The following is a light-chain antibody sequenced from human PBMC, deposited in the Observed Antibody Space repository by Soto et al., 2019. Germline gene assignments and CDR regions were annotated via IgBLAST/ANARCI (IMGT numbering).Light chain of an antibody. CDR2: AAS. V-gene: IGKV1-39*01. J-gene: IGKJ4*01. CDR3: QQTFSTPPLT. CDR1: QGITTY. Sequence: DLQMTQFPSSLSASVGDRVTITCRASQGITTYLNWYQQKPGKAPKLLIYAASSLQSGVPSRFSGSGSGTDFTLTISSLQPEDFATYYCQQTFSTPPLTFGGGTKVEIK.